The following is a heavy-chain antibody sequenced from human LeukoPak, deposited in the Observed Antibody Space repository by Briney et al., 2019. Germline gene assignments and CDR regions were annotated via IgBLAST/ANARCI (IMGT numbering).Heavy chain of an antibody. CDR3: ARGRYSGYVPHDFDY. Sequence: GGSLRLSCAASGFTFSSYAMSWVRQAPGKGLEWVSAISGSGGSTYYADSVKGRFTISRDNSKNTLYLQMNSLRAEDTAVYYCARGRYSGYVPHDFDYWGQGTLVTVSS. CDR1: GFTFSSYA. J-gene: IGHJ4*02. V-gene: IGHV3-23*01. CDR2: ISGSGGST. D-gene: IGHD5-12*01.